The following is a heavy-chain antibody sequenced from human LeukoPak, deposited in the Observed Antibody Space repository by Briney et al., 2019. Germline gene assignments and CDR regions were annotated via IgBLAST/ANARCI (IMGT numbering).Heavy chain of an antibody. CDR3: ARLRGVSGSGFDP. D-gene: IGHD5-12*01. CDR1: GGSISSGGYY. V-gene: IGHV4-31*03. J-gene: IGHJ5*02. CDR2: IYYSGST. Sequence: SQTLSLTCTVSGGSISSGGYYWSWIRQHPGKGPEWIGYIYYSGSTYYNPSLKSRVTISVDTSKNQFSLKLSSVTAADTAVYYCARLRGVSGSGFDPWGQGTLVTVSS.